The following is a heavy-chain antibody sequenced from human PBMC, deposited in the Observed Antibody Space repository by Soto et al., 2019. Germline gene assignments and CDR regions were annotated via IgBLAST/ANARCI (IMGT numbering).Heavy chain of an antibody. V-gene: IGHV3-74*01. CDR3: ARGARNFYYFDY. CDR1: GFTFSSYW. CDR2: IHGDGSST. J-gene: IGHJ4*02. D-gene: IGHD1-7*01. Sequence: EVQLVESGGGLVQPGGSQRFSCAASGFTFSSYWMHWVRQAPGKGLVWVSRIHGDGSSTNYADFVRGRFTISRDNDKNALYLQINSLRAEDTAVYYCARGARNFYYFDYWGQGALVTVSS.